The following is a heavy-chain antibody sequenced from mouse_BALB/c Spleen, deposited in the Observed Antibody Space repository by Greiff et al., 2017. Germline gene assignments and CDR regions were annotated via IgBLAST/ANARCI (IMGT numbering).Heavy chain of an antibody. CDR3: ARGVLRYYAMDY. D-gene: IGHD1-1*01. V-gene: IGHV5-17*02. Sequence: EVKLMESGGGLVQPGGSRKLSCAASGFTFSSFGMHWVRQAPEKGLEWVAYISSGSSTIYYADTVKGRFTISRDNPKNTLFLQMTSLRSEDTAMYYCARGVLRYYAMDYWGQGTSVTVSS. J-gene: IGHJ4*01. CDR2: ISSGSSTI. CDR1: GFTFSSFG.